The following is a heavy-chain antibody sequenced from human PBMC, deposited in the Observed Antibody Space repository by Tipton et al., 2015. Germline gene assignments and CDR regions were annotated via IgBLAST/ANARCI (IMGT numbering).Heavy chain of an antibody. V-gene: IGHV3-48*02. CDR2: ISASSSSI. CDR1: GFDFSRYT. D-gene: IGHD2-21*01. CDR3: AREITVVIPTYDY. Sequence: SLRLSCAASGFDFSRYTINWVRQAPGKGLEWISYISASSSSIYYAGSVKGRFTISRDNAKNLVYLQMNSLRDDDTGVYYCAREITVVIPTYDYWGPGTTVIVSS. J-gene: IGHJ4*02.